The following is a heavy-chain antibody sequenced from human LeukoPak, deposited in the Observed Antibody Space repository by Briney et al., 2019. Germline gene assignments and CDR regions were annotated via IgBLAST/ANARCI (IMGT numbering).Heavy chain of an antibody. CDR2: ISAYNGIT. J-gene: IGHJ3*02. D-gene: IGHD1-26*01. CDR1: GYTFTSYG. V-gene: IGHV1-18*01. CDR3: ARDRGGSYTHDAFDI. Sequence: ASVKVSCKASGYTFTSYGISWVRQAPGQGLEWMGWISAYNGITNYAQKLQGRVTMTTDTSTSTAYMELRSLRSDDTAVYYCARDRGGSYTHDAFDIWGQGTMVTVSS.